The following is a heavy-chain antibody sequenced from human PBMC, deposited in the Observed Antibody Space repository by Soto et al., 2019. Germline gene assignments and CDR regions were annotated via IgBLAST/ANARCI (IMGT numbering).Heavy chain of an antibody. CDR2: IYYSGST. CDR1: GGSISSSSYY. Sequence: SETLSLTCTVSGGSISSSSYYWGWIRQPPGKGLEWIGSIYYSGSTYYNPSLKSRVTISVDTSKSQFSLKLSSVTAADTAVYYCARLIRFRINSSGWYFDYWGQGTLVTVSS. D-gene: IGHD6-19*01. CDR3: ARLIRFRINSSGWYFDY. J-gene: IGHJ4*02. V-gene: IGHV4-39*01.